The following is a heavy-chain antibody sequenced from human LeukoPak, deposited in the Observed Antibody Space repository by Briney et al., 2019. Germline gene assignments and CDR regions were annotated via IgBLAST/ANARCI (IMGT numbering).Heavy chain of an antibody. V-gene: IGHV3-11*04. CDR2: ISRSGSTI. D-gene: IGHD5-12*01. J-gene: IGHJ4*02. Sequence: PGGSLRLSCAASGFTFSDYYMSWIRQAPGKGLELLSYISRSGSTIHYADSVEGRFTISRDNAKNSLYLQMNSLRAEDTGVYYCARDRGYSGYDLQYWGQGTLVTVSS. CDR1: GFTFSDYY. CDR3: ARDRGYSGYDLQY.